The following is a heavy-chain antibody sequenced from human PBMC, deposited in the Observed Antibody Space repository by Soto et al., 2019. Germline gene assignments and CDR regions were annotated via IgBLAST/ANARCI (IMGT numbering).Heavy chain of an antibody. J-gene: IGHJ6*02. Sequence: ASVTVSCQASGYTFTSYAMHWVRQAPGQRLEWMGWINAGNGNTKYSQKFQGRVTITRDTSASTAYMELSSLRSEDTAVYYCARDLYYDFWSGYYRRRLYYYYGMDVWGQGTTVTVSS. CDR1: GYTFTSYA. CDR2: INAGNGNT. D-gene: IGHD3-3*01. V-gene: IGHV1-3*01. CDR3: ARDLYYDFWSGYYRRRLYYYYGMDV.